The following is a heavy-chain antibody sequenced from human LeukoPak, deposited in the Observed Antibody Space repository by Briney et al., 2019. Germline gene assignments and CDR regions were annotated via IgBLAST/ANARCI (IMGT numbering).Heavy chain of an antibody. CDR3: ARVGRGATSARFYYYYGMDV. J-gene: IGHJ6*02. V-gene: IGHV1-2*02. D-gene: IGHD1-26*01. Sequence: ASVKVSCKASGYTFTDYYMHWVRQAPGQGLEWMGWINPNSGGTNYAQKFQGRVTMTRDTSISTAYMELSRLRSDDTAVYYCARVGRGATSARFYYYYGMDVWGQGTTVTVSS. CDR2: INPNSGGT. CDR1: GYTFTDYY.